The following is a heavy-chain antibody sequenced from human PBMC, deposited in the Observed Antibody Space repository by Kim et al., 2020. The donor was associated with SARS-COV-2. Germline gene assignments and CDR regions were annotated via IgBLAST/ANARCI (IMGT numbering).Heavy chain of an antibody. Sequence: GGSLRLSCAASGFTFDDYAMHWVSQAPGKGLEWVSLISGDGGSTYYADSVKGRFTISRDNSKNSLYLQMNSVRTEDTALYYCAKDPEIAAAGYFDLWGRGTLVTVSS. D-gene: IGHD6-13*01. V-gene: IGHV3-43*02. CDR2: ISGDGGST. CDR3: AKDPEIAAAGYFDL. CDR1: GFTFDDYA. J-gene: IGHJ2*01.